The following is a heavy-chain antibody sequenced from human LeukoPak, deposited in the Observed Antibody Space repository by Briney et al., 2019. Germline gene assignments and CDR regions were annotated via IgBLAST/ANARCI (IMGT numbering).Heavy chain of an antibody. CDR2: INHSGST. CDR3: ARVNTAMAEFDY. Sequence: SETLSLTCAVYGGSFSGYYWSWIRQPPGKGLGWIGEINHSGSTNYNPSLKSRVTISVDTSKNQFSLKLSSVTAADTAVYYCARVNTAMAEFDYWGQGTLVTVSS. D-gene: IGHD5-18*01. CDR1: GGSFSGYY. J-gene: IGHJ4*02. V-gene: IGHV4-34*01.